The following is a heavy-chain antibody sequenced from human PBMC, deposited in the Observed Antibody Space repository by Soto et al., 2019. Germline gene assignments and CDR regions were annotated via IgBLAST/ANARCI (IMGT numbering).Heavy chain of an antibody. J-gene: IGHJ6*02. Sequence: EVQLVESGGGLVKPGGSLRLSCISSGFTFRTYTMNWVRQAPGKGLEWVSGIRGFSPYTFYAESVKGRFTISRDTAKNSLYLQMNSLRAEDTAVYYCARDRGYDAHDYYYNAMDVWGQGTTVTVSS. CDR1: GFTFRTYT. CDR3: ARDRGYDAHDYYYNAMDV. D-gene: IGHD3-10*01. V-gene: IGHV3-21*01. CDR2: IRGFSPYT.